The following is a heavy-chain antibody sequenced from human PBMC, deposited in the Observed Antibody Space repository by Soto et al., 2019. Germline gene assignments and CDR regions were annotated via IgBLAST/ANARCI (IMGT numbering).Heavy chain of an antibody. V-gene: IGHV4-30-2*01. D-gene: IGHD1-20*01. CDR1: GGSISSGGYS. CDR2: IYHSGST. Sequence: QLQLQESGSGLVKPSQTLSLTCGVSGGSISSGGYSWSWFRQPPGKGLEWIGCIYHSGSTYYNPPLESRLTISXXRXKXXFSLKMISVTAADTAVYYCARGPITATPRVHGIDCWGQGTLVTVSS. CDR3: ARGPITATPRVHGIDC. J-gene: IGHJ4*02.